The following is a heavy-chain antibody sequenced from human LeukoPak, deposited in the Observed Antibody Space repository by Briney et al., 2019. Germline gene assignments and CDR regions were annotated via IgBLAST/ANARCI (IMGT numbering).Heavy chain of an antibody. Sequence: GESLKISCKGSGYSFTSYWIGWVRQMPGKGLEWMGILYPGDSVTRYSPSFQGQVTISADKSISTAYLQWSSLKASDTAMYYCARTTSTYYDFWSGHPFDYWGQGTLVTVSS. V-gene: IGHV5-51*01. CDR1: GYSFTSYW. D-gene: IGHD3-3*01. J-gene: IGHJ4*02. CDR2: LYPGDSVT. CDR3: ARTTSTYYDFWSGHPFDY.